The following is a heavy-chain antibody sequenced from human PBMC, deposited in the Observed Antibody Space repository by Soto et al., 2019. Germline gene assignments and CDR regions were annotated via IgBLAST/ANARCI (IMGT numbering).Heavy chain of an antibody. V-gene: IGHV4-34*01. Sequence: QVQLQQWGAGLLKPSETLSLTCAVYGGSFSGYYWSWIRQPPGKGLEWIGEINHSGSTNYNPTLKSRFTISVDTSKNQFSLKLSSVTAADTAVYYCARERDDYSNYGATGWFDPWGQGTLVTVSS. CDR1: GGSFSGYY. CDR3: ARERDDYSNYGATGWFDP. J-gene: IGHJ5*02. CDR2: INHSGST. D-gene: IGHD4-4*01.